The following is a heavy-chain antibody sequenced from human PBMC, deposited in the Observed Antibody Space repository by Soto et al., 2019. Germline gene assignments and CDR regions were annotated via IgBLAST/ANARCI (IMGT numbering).Heavy chain of an antibody. J-gene: IGHJ6*02. CDR1: GFTFSNYD. CDR2: ISYDGRNE. Sequence: QGELVESGGGVVQPGTSLRLSCAASGFTFSNYDMHWVRQAPGKGLEWVAVISYDGRNEYYADSVKGRFTISRDNSKNTLYLQMNSLRPEDTAVYYCVKEMGYGMDVWGQGTTVTVSS. CDR3: VKEMGYGMDV. V-gene: IGHV3-30*18.